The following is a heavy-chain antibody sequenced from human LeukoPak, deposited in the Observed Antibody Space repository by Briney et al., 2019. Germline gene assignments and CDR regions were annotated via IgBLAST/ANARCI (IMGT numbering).Heavy chain of an antibody. D-gene: IGHD2-2*01. CDR2: IYYSGST. CDR3: ARVTWVPAAMSFEYYYYMDV. Sequence: PSETLSLTCTVSGGSISSYYWSWIRQSPGKGLEWIGYIYYSGSTNYNPSLKSRVTISVDTSKNQFSLKLSSVTAADTAVYYCARVTWVPAAMSFEYYYYMDVWGKGTTVTVSS. J-gene: IGHJ6*03. V-gene: IGHV4-59*01. CDR1: GGSISSYY.